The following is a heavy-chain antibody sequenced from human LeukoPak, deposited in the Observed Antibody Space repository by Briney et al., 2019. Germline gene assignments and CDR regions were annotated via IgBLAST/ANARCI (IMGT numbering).Heavy chain of an antibody. CDR3: ARVLSGDHFDY. D-gene: IGHD3-10*01. CDR2: ISSSSSYI. V-gene: IGHV3-21*01. J-gene: IGHJ4*02. Sequence: AGGSLRLSCAASGFTSSSYAMSWVRQAPGKGLEWVSSISSSSSYIYYADSVKGRFTISRDNAKNSLYLQMNSLRAEDTAVYYCARVLSGDHFDYWGQGTLVTVSS. CDR1: GFTSSSYA.